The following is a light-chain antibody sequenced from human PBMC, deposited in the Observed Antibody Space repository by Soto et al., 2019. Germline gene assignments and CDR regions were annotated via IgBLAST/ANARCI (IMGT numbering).Light chain of an antibody. J-gene: IGKJ5*01. CDR1: QSVSSSY. CDR2: DAS. V-gene: IGKV3-20*01. CDR3: KQYYTWPPRLP. Sequence: PGERATLSCRASQSVSSSYLAWYQQTPGQPPRLLIYDASNRATGIPARFSGSGSGTDFTLTISRLVPEDFAVYFCKQYYTWPPRLPFGQGTRLEIK.